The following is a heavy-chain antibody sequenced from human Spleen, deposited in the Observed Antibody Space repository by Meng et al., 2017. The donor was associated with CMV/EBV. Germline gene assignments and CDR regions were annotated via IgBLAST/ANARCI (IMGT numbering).Heavy chain of an antibody. CDR2: ISYDGSNK. D-gene: IGHD6-6*01. J-gene: IGHJ4*02. CDR1: CFPFSCFA. CDR3: ARDTSIAALTGNIDY. Sequence: SCFPFSCFALPWVRQAPGKGLEWVAVISYDGSNKYYADSVKGRFTISRDNSKNTLYLQMNSLRAEDTAVYYCARDTSIAALTGNIDYWGQGTLVTVSS. V-gene: IGHV3-30-3*01.